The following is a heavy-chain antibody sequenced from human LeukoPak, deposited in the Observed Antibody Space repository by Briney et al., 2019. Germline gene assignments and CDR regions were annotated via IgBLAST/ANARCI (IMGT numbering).Heavy chain of an antibody. V-gene: IGHV4-4*07. Sequence: PSETLSLTCTVSGGSISSHSWNWIRLPAGKGLEWIGRIYTSGSTNSNPSLKSRVTISVDTSKNQFSLKLSSVTAADTAVYYCARGAQVVPASVWFDPWGQGTLVTVSS. CDR1: GGSISSHS. CDR2: IYTSGST. CDR3: ARGAQVVPASVWFDP. D-gene: IGHD2-2*01. J-gene: IGHJ5*02.